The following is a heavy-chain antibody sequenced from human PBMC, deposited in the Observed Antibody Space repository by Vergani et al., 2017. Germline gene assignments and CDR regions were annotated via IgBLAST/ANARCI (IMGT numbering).Heavy chain of an antibody. V-gene: IGHV4-59*12. CDR2: IYYSGST. CDR3: AGFVLGYYYYGMDV. D-gene: IGHD3-16*01. J-gene: IGHJ6*02. Sequence: QVQLQESGPGLVKPSETLSLTCTVSGGSISSYYWSWIRQPPGKGLEWIGYIYYSGSTNYNPSLKSRVTISVDTSKNQFSLKLSSVTAADTAVYYCAGFVLGYYYYGMDVWGQGTTVTVSS. CDR1: GGSISSYY.